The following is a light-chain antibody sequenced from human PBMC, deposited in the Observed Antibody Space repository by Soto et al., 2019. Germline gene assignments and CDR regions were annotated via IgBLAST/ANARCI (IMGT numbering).Light chain of an antibody. CDR1: QSVSSN. Sequence: EIVMTQSPATLSVSPGERATLSCRASQSVSSNLAWYQQKPGQAPMLLIYGASTRATGIPARFSGSGSGTEFTLTISSLQSEDFAVYSCQQYNNWPPWTFGQGTKVESK. CDR2: GAS. CDR3: QQYNNWPPWT. V-gene: IGKV3-15*01. J-gene: IGKJ1*01.